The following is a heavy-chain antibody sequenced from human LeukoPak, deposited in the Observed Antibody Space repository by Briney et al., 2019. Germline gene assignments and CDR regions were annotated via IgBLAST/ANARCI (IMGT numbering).Heavy chain of an antibody. V-gene: IGHV3-21*01. Sequence: PGGSLRLSCAASGFTFSSYSMKWVRQAPGKGLEWVSSISSSSSYIYYADSVKGRFTISRDNAKNSLYLQMNSLRAEDTAVYYCARVLVDYFDYWGQGTLVTVSS. CDR2: ISSSSSYI. CDR1: GFTFSSYS. CDR3: ARVLVDYFDY. J-gene: IGHJ4*02.